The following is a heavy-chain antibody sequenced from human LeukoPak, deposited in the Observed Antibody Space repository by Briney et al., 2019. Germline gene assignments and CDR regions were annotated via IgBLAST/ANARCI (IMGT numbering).Heavy chain of an antibody. J-gene: IGHJ4*02. Sequence: PGGSLRLSCAASGFPFSSYAMNWVRQAPGKGLEWVSGIDGSGSTTFYADSVKGRFTISRDNYMNTVYLQMNSLRAEDTAVYYCAKKSVPNTPPTFDYWGQGALVTVSS. CDR2: IDGSGSTT. V-gene: IGHV3-23*05. CDR1: GFPFSSYA. CDR3: AKKSVPNTPPTFDY. D-gene: IGHD2-2*02.